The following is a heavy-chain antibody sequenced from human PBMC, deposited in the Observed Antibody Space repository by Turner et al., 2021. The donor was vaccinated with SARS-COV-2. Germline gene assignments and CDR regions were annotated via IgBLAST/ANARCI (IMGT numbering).Heavy chain of an antibody. J-gene: IGHJ5*02. CDR1: GYTFISYD. D-gene: IGHD3-9*01. V-gene: IGHV1-8*01. CDR3: ARAPRLTGGFDP. CDR2: NNPNSGNT. Sequence: QVPLAQSASEVQQPGAPVNVSCNDAGYTFISYDINWLLPAAGQGLEWMGWNNPNSGNTSYAQKFQGRVTMTRNTSKSTAYMELSSLRAEDTAVYYCARAPRLTGGFDPWGQGTLVTVSS.